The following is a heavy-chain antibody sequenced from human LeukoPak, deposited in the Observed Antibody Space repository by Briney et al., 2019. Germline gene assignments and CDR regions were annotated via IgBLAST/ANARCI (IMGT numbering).Heavy chain of an antibody. V-gene: IGHV4-39*01. Sequence: PSETLSLTCTVSGGSISSRSYYWGWIRQPPGKGLEWIGIIYYSGSTYSNPSLGSRVTISVDTSKNQFSLKLSSVTAADTAVYYCASFYCSGGSCYQYYYYYYMDVWGKGTTVTISS. D-gene: IGHD2-15*01. CDR2: IYYSGST. CDR3: ASFYCSGGSCYQYYYYYYMDV. J-gene: IGHJ6*03. CDR1: GGSISSRSYY.